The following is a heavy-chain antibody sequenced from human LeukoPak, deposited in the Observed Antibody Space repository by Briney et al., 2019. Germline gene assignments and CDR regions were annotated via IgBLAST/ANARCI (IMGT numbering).Heavy chain of an antibody. CDR1: GFTFSSYS. J-gene: IGHJ4*02. Sequence: GGSLRLSCAASGFTFSSYSMNWVRQAPGKGLEWVSYISSSSDTIYYADSVKGRFTASRDNAKNSLYLQMNSLRAEDTAVYYCASPVSYDSSGPDYWGQGTLVTVSS. CDR2: ISSSSDTI. V-gene: IGHV3-48*01. CDR3: ASPVSYDSSGPDY. D-gene: IGHD3-22*01.